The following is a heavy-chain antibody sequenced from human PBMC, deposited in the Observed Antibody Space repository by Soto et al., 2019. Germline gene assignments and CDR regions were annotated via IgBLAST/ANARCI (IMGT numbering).Heavy chain of an antibody. CDR1: GGSISSNNW. CDR3: ARYIAASGTYYLDF. CDR2: IYHSGST. D-gene: IGHD6-13*01. J-gene: IGHJ4*02. V-gene: IGHV4-4*02. Sequence: PSETLSLTCTVSGGSISSNNWWSWVRQPPGKGLEWIGEIYHSGSTNYNPSLKSRVIISVDTSKNQFSLRLSSVTAADTAVYYSARYIAASGTYYLDFWGQGTLVTVSS.